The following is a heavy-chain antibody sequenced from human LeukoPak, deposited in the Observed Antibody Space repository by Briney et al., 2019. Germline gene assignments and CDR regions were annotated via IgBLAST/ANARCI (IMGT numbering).Heavy chain of an antibody. D-gene: IGHD2-2*01. Sequence: ASVKVSCKASGGTFSSYAISWVRQAPGQGLEWMGGIIPIFGTANYAQKFQGRVTITTDESTSTAYMELSSLRSEDTAVYYCARADAVVVPAPLTPWGQGTLVTVSS. CDR1: GGTFSSYA. CDR2: IIPIFGTA. CDR3: ARADAVVVPAPLTP. V-gene: IGHV1-69*05. J-gene: IGHJ5*02.